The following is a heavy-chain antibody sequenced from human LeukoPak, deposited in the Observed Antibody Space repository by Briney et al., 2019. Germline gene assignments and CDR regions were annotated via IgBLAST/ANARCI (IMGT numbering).Heavy chain of an antibody. V-gene: IGHV3-23*01. CDR1: GFSFNTYA. CDR2: ISGRGDSP. Sequence: LPGGSLRLSCAASGFSFNTYAMSWVRQAPGKGLEWVSTISGRGDSPYYAGSVKGRFTISRDNSKNTLYLQMNSLRAEDTAVYYCAKDYYDSSGHYYFDYWGQGTLVTVSS. D-gene: IGHD3-22*01. J-gene: IGHJ4*02. CDR3: AKDYYDSSGHYYFDY.